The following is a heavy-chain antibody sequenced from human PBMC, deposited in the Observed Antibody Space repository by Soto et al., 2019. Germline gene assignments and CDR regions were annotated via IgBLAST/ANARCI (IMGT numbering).Heavy chain of an antibody. J-gene: IGHJ4*02. D-gene: IGHD3-22*01. CDR2: FDPEDGET. Sequence: GASVKVSCKVSGYTLTELSMHWVRQAPGKGLEWMGGFDPEDGETIYAQKFQGRVTMTEDTSTDTAYVELSSLRSEDTAVYYCATGVYDSSGYVFDYWGQGTLVTVSS. CDR3: ATGVYDSSGYVFDY. V-gene: IGHV1-24*01. CDR1: GYTLTELS.